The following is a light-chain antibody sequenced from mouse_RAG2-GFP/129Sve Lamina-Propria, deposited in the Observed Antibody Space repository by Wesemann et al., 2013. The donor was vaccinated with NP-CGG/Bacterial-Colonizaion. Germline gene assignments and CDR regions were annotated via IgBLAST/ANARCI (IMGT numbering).Light chain of an antibody. Sequence: QIVLTQSPAIMSASPGGEGHNDLQGQLKCKLHVLVPAEARLLPRLWIYDTSNLVSGVPARFSGSRSGTSYSLTISSMEAEDAATYYCQQYSGYPYTFGGGTKLEIK. CDR1: KCKL. CDR3: QQYSGYPYT. V-gene: IGKV4-62*01. CDR2: DTS. J-gene: IGKJ2*01.